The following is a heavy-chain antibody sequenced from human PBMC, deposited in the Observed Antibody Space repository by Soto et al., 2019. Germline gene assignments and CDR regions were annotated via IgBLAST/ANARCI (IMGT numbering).Heavy chain of an antibody. CDR3: AKSTPYSSSFKREELNYFDY. D-gene: IGHD6-6*01. V-gene: IGHV3-9*01. CDR1: GFTFDDYA. J-gene: IGHJ4*02. Sequence: SLRLSCAASGFTFDDYAMHWVRQAPGKGLEWVSGISWNSGSIGYADSVKGRFTISRDNAKNSLYLQMNSLRAEDTALYYCAKSTPYSSSFKREELNYFDYWGQGTLVTVSS. CDR2: ISWNSGSI.